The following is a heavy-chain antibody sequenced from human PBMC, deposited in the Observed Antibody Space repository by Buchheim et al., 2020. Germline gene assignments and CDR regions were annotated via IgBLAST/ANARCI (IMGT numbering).Heavy chain of an antibody. CDR2: IYYSGTT. D-gene: IGHD3-10*01. Sequence: QVQLQESGPGLVAPSETLSLTCNVSGGSMSRYYWSWIRQPPGKGLEWIGYIYYSGTTNYNPFLKSRVTISIDRSQTEFSLHLNYVTAADTAVYYCARDEDGSGTLGYWGQGT. V-gene: IGHV4-59*01. CDR1: GGSMSRYY. CDR3: ARDEDGSGTLGY. J-gene: IGHJ4*02.